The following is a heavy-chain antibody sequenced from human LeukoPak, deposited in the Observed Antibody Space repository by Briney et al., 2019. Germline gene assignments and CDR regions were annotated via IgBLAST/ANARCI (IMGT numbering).Heavy chain of an antibody. V-gene: IGHV3-23*01. J-gene: IGHJ4*02. CDR1: GFTFSSYA. CDR2: ISGSGGST. Sequence: GGSLRLSCAASGFTFSSYAMSWVRQAPGKGLEWVSAISGSGGSTYYADSVKGRFTISRDNSKNTLYLQMNSLRAEDTAVYYCAKDTGPGYSSGWYALVFDYWGQGTLVTVSS. D-gene: IGHD6-19*01. CDR3: AKDTGPGYSSGWYALVFDY.